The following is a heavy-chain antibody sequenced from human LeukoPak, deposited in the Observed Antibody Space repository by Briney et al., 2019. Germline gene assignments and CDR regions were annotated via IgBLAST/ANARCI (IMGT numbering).Heavy chain of an antibody. D-gene: IGHD3-10*01. CDR3: ARGYYYGSGTLGPFDP. Sequence: GGPLRLSCAASGFSFSSYEMNWVRQAPGKGLEGVSYISSSGSSIYNADSVKGRFTISRDNAKNSLYLQMNSLRAEDTAVYYCARGYYYGSGTLGPFDPWGQEPWSPSPQ. CDR1: GFSFSSYE. CDR2: ISSSGSSI. V-gene: IGHV3-48*03. J-gene: IGHJ5*02.